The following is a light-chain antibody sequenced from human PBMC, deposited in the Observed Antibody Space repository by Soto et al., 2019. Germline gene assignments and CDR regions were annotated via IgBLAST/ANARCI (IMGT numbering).Light chain of an antibody. Sequence: EIVLTQSPGTLSLSPGERATLSCRASQSISSYVAWYQQKPGQAPRLLIYGASTRADGIADRFSGSGSGTDFTLSIRRLESEDFAVYYCQQYGRSPRTFGQGTKVDIK. V-gene: IGKV3-20*01. CDR1: QSISSY. CDR3: QQYGRSPRT. J-gene: IGKJ1*01. CDR2: GAS.